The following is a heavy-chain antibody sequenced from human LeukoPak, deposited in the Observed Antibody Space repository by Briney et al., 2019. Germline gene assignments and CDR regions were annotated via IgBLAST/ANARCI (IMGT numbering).Heavy chain of an antibody. D-gene: IGHD2-2*01. Sequence: SETRSLTCTVSGGSLNNYYWSWIRQPAGKGLEWIGRIYTRGSTNYNPSLKSRVTMSVDTSKNQFSLKLSSVTAADTAVYYCARGVPAATNWFDPWGQGTLVTVSS. J-gene: IGHJ5*02. CDR3: ARGVPAATNWFDP. V-gene: IGHV4-4*07. CDR2: IYTRGST. CDR1: GGSLNNYY.